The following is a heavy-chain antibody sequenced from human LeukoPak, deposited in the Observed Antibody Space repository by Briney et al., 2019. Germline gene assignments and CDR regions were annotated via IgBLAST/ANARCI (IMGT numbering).Heavy chain of an antibody. Sequence: ASVKVSCKASGYTFTGYYMHWVRQAPGQGLEWMGWINPNSGGTNYAQKFQGRVTMTRDTSISTAYMELSRLRSDDTAVYYCARRRDGYTQGDFQHWAQGTLVTVSS. V-gene: IGHV1-2*02. CDR2: INPNSGGT. CDR1: GYTFTGYY. J-gene: IGHJ1*01. CDR3: ARRRDGYTQGDFQH. D-gene: IGHD5-24*01.